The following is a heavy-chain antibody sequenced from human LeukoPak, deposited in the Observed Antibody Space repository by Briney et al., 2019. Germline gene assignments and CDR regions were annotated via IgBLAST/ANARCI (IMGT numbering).Heavy chain of an antibody. J-gene: IGHJ3*02. D-gene: IGHD3-16*01. V-gene: IGHV3-48*01. Sequence: GGSLRLSCAASGFTFSSYSMNWVRQAPGKGLEWVSYISSSSSTIYYADSVKGRFTISRDNAKNSLYLQMNSLRAEDTAVYYCARVGFGLVDAFDIWGQGTMVTVSS. CDR3: ARVGFGLVDAFDI. CDR2: ISSSSSTI. CDR1: GFTFSSYS.